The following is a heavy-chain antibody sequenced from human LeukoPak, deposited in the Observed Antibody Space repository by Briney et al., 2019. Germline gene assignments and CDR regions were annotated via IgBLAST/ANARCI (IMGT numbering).Heavy chain of an antibody. Sequence: SETLSLTCAVYGGSFSGYYWSWIRQPPGKGLEWIGEINHSGSTNYNPSLKSRVTISVDTSKNQFSLKLSSVTAVDTAVYYCARGTAGSGSYYKVPFDYWAREPWSPSPQ. CDR3: ARGTAGSGSYYKVPFDY. J-gene: IGHJ4*02. CDR1: GGSFSGYY. V-gene: IGHV4-34*01. D-gene: IGHD3-10*01. CDR2: INHSGST.